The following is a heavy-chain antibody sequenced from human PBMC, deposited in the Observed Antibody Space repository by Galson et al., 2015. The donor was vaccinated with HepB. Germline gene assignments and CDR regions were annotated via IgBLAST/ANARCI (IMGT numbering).Heavy chain of an antibody. CDR1: GFTFSSYE. V-gene: IGHV3-48*03. Sequence: SLRLSCAASGFTFSSYEMNWVRQAPGKGLEWVSYISSSGSTIYYADSVKGRFTISRDNAKNSLYLQMNSLRAEDTAVYYCAREKVAGYYYYGMDVWGQGTTVTVSS. CDR2: ISSSGSTI. J-gene: IGHJ6*02. D-gene: IGHD6-19*01. CDR3: AREKVAGYYYYGMDV.